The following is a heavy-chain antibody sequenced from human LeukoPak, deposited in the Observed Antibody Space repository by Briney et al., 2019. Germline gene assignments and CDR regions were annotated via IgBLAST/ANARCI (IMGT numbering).Heavy chain of an antibody. D-gene: IGHD6-19*01. V-gene: IGHV5-10-1*01. J-gene: IGHJ1*01. CDR1: GYSFTSYW. Sequence: GESLMISCNGSGYSFTSYWISWERQMPGKGLEWMGRIDPSDSYTIYSPSFQGNVTISADKSISTAYLQWSSLKASDTAMYYCAGAGIAVAGNAEYFQHWGQGTLVTVSA. CDR2: IDPSDSYT. CDR3: AGAGIAVAGNAEYFQH.